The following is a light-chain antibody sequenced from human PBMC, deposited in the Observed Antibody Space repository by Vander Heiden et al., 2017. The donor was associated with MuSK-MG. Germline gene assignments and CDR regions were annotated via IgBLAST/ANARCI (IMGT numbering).Light chain of an antibody. J-gene: IGKJ1*01. CDR3: QQLSFGHPGAR. V-gene: IGKV3-11*01. CDR1: QNINNY. CDR2: DAS. Sequence: EIVLTQSPVTLSLSPGERATLSCRASQNINNYLAWYQQKPGQAPRLLIFDASNRATGIQARFSGSGDGTDFILTISSREPEDFAVYFCQQLSFGHPGARFGQGTKVEIK.